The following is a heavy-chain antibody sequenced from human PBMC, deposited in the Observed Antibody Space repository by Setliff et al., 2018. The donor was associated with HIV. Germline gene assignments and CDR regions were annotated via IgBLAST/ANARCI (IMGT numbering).Heavy chain of an antibody. CDR2: VNNDGSAT. Sequence: PSETLSLTCTAPSVSVSPASYNWNWVRQAPGKGLVWVSRVNNDGSATNYADSVKGRFTISRDNAKNTVCLQMNSLRAEDTALYYCARIATTMTPNDFWGQGTLVTVSS. CDR3: ARIATTMTPNDF. V-gene: IGHV3-74*01. D-gene: IGHD4-4*01. J-gene: IGHJ4*02. CDR1: SVSVSPASYN.